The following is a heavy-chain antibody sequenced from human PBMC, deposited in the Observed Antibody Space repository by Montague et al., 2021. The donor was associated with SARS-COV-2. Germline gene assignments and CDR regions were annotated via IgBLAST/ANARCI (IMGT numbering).Heavy chain of an antibody. CDR1: GGSISSYY. Sequence: SETLSLTCTVSGGSISSYYWSWIRQPPGKGLEWIGYIYYSGSTNYNPSLKSRVTISVDTSKNQFSLKLSSVTAADTAVYYCARQRIATVVTDLLFDYWGQGTLVTVSS. V-gene: IGHV4-59*08. J-gene: IGHJ4*02. CDR3: ARQRIATVVTDLLFDY. CDR2: IYYSGST. D-gene: IGHD4-23*01.